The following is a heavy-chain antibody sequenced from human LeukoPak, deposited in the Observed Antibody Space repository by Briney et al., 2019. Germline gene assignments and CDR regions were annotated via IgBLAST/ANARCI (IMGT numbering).Heavy chain of an antibody. V-gene: IGHV3-23*01. CDR2: ISGSGGST. CDR1: GFTFSSYW. J-gene: IGHJ4*02. CDR3: ATSYDYGDYGLDY. D-gene: IGHD4-17*01. Sequence: GGSLRLSCAASGFTFSSYWMSWVRQAPGKGLEWVSAISGSGGSTYYADSVKGRFTISRDNSKNTLYLQMNSLRAEDTAVYYCATSYDYGDYGLDYWGQGTLVTVSS.